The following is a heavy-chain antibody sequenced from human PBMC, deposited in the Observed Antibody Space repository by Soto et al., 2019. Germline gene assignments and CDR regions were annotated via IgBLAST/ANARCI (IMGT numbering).Heavy chain of an antibody. CDR1: GFTFSSYS. Sequence: GGSLRLSCAASGFTFSSYSMNWVRQAPGKGLEWVSSISSSSSYIYYADSVKGRFTISRDNAKNSLYLQMNSLRAEDTAVYYCXRDAATRFLEAYYGMDVWGQGTTVTVSS. CDR3: XRDAATRFLEAYYGMDV. CDR2: ISSSSSYI. D-gene: IGHD3-3*01. J-gene: IGHJ6*02. V-gene: IGHV3-21*01.